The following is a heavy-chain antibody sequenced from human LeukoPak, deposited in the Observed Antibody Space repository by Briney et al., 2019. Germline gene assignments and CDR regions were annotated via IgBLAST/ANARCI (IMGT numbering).Heavy chain of an antibody. J-gene: IGHJ3*02. CDR2: IHSGGST. Sequence: PGGSLRLSCAASGFIVNSNYVSWVRQAPGKGLECVSFIHSGGSTYYADSVKGRFTISSDNSKNTLYLQMNSLRAEDTAVYYCARDDYGGNSHYAFDIWGQGTMVTVSS. V-gene: IGHV3-66*01. D-gene: IGHD4-23*01. CDR1: GFIVNSNY. CDR3: ARDDYGGNSHYAFDI.